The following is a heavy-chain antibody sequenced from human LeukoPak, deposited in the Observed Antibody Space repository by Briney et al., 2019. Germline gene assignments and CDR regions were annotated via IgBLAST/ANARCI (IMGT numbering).Heavy chain of an antibody. CDR2: ISGSGGST. V-gene: IGHV3-23*01. CDR1: GFTFSSYA. Sequence: GGSLRLSCAASGFTFSSYAMSWVRQAPGKGLEWVSAISGSGGSTYYADSVKGRFTISRDNSKNTLYLQMNSLRAEDTAVYYCANSRNDWNDPENWGQGTLVTVSS. CDR3: ANSRNDWNDPEN. D-gene: IGHD1-1*01. J-gene: IGHJ4*02.